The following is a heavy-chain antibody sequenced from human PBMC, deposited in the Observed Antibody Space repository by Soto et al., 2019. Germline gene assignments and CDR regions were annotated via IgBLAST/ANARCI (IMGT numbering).Heavy chain of an antibody. J-gene: IGHJ4*02. CDR1: GFTFSTYG. D-gene: IGHD1-26*01. Sequence: QVQLVESGGGVVQPGMSLRLSCAASGFTFSTYGMHWVRQAPGKGLEWVAVLWYDGSYKYYADSVKGRFTISRDNSKNTQYLQMNSLRAEDTAVYYCARDPGGGSYYYFAYWGQGTLVTVSS. V-gene: IGHV3-33*01. CDR3: ARDPGGGSYYYFAY. CDR2: LWYDGSYK.